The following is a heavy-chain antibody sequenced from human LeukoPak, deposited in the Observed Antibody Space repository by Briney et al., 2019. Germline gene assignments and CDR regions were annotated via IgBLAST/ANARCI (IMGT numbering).Heavy chain of an antibody. CDR2: ITSSGETT. Sequence: PGRSLRLSCVASGFTFSIYAMSWVRQAPGKGLEGVSSITSSGETTFYAGSVKGQITIYRDNSKNKMYMKMNSLRAEDTAVYYCARDRPNYYGSNGHYYRRDGDYWGQGTLVTVSS. D-gene: IGHD3-22*01. CDR3: ARDRPNYYGSNGHYYRRDGDY. J-gene: IGHJ4*02. V-gene: IGHV3-23*01. CDR1: GFTFSIYA.